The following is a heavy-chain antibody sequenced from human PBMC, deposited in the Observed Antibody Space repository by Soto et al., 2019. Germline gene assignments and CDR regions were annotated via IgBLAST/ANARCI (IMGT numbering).Heavy chain of an antibody. CDR2: TYYRSKWYN. V-gene: IGHV6-1*01. Sequence: PSQTLSLTCVISGDSVSSYSAAWNWIRQSPSRGLEWLGRTYYRSKWYNDFAVSVKSRITINPDIPKNQFSLQLNSVTPEDTAVYYCARDNGIAGLLDYWGQGTQVTVSS. D-gene: IGHD6-13*01. J-gene: IGHJ4*02. CDR1: GDSVSSYSAA. CDR3: ARDNGIAGLLDY.